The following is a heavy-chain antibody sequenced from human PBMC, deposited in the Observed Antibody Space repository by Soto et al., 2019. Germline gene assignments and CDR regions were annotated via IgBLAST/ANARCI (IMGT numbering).Heavy chain of an antibody. Sequence: SETLSLTCAVSGGSISSGGYSWSWIRQPPGKGLEWIGYIYHSGSTYYNPSLKSRVTISVDRSKNQFSLKLSSVTAADTAVYYCARGYYDSSGYYGNWFDPWGQGTLVTVSS. J-gene: IGHJ5*02. D-gene: IGHD3-22*01. CDR1: GGSISSGGYS. CDR3: ARGYYDSSGYYGNWFDP. V-gene: IGHV4-30-2*01. CDR2: IYHSGST.